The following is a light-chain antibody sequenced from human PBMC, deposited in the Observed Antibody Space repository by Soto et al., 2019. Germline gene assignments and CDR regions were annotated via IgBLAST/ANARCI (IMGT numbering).Light chain of an antibody. CDR3: QQYYSYPQT. Sequence: AIRMTHSPSSFSASTGDRVTITCRASQGISSYLAWYQQKPGKAPKLLIYAASTLQSGVPSRFSGSGSGTDFTLTISCLQSEDFATYYCQQYYSYPQTFGRGHKVEIX. J-gene: IGKJ4*01. CDR1: QGISSY. V-gene: IGKV1-8*01. CDR2: AAS.